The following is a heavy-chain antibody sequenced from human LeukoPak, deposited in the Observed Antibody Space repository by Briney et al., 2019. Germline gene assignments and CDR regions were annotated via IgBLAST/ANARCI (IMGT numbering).Heavy chain of an antibody. D-gene: IGHD3-22*01. V-gene: IGHV4-59*01. CDR3: ARRSGYYRDFDY. CDR1: GGSISSYY. J-gene: IGHJ4*02. CDR2: IYYSGST. Sequence: KTSETLSLTCTVSGGSISSYYWSWLRQPPGKGLEWIGYIYYSGSTNYNPSLKSRVTISVDTSKNQFSLKLSSVTAADTAVYYCARRSGYYRDFDYWGQGTLVTVSS.